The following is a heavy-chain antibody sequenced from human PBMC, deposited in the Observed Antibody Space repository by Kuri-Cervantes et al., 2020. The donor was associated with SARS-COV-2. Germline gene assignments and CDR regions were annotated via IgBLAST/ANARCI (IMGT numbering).Heavy chain of an antibody. V-gene: IGHV1-18*01. CDR3: ARVYPTSDAFDI. CDR2: ISAYNGNT. Sequence: ASVKVSCKASGYTFTSYGISWVRRAPGQGLEWMGWISAYNGNTNYAQKVQGRVTMTTDTSTSTASMELRSLRSDDTAVYYCARVYPTSDAFDIWGQGTMVTVSS. CDR1: GYTFTSYG. D-gene: IGHD3-16*02. J-gene: IGHJ3*02.